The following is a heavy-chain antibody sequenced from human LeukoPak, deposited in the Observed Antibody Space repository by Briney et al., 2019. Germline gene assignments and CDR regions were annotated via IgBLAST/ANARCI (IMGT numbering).Heavy chain of an antibody. J-gene: IGHJ6*03. Sequence: PSETLSLTCTVSGGSISSYYWSWIRQPPGKGLEWIGYIYYSGSTNYNPSLKSRVTISVDTSKNQFSLKLSSVTAADTAVYYCARVAARSFYYYYMGVWGKGTTVTVSS. V-gene: IGHV4-59*12. CDR1: GGSISSYY. CDR3: ARVAARSFYYYYMGV. CDR2: IYYSGST. D-gene: IGHD1-26*01.